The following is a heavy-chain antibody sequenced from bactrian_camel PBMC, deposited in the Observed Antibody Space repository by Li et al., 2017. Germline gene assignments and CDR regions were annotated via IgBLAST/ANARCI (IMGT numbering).Heavy chain of an antibody. CDR1: GVTYSSVC. Sequence: HVQLVESGGGSVEAGGSLTLSCAASGVTYSSVCMGWFRQTPGKEREGVASITTGTGKTYYAGSVKGRFTISRDNAKNSVYLQMNSLKSEDTALYYCAFQPSGWWYFPYWGQGTQVTVS. V-gene: IGHV3S1*01. D-gene: IGHD2*01. J-gene: IGHJ4*01. CDR3: AFQPSGWWYFPY. CDR2: ITTGTGKT.